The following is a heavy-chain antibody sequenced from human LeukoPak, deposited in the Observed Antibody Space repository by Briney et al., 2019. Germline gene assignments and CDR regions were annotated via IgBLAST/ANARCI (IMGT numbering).Heavy chain of an antibody. V-gene: IGHV3-30*18. CDR2: ISHDGSNK. Sequence: GSSLRLSCAASGFTFSYYGMHWVRQAPGRGLEWVAVISHDGSNKYYADSVKGRSTISRDNSKNTLYLQMNSLRPEDASVYYCAKPGKRRVVTITDFDYWAREPWSPSPQ. CDR1: GFTFSYYG. CDR3: AKPGKRRVVTITDFDY. J-gene: IGHJ4*02. D-gene: IGHD3-22*01.